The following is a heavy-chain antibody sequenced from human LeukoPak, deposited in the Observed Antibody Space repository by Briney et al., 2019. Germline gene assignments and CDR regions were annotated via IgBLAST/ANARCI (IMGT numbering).Heavy chain of an antibody. D-gene: IGHD3-3*01. Sequence: SVKVSCKASGGTFSSYAISWVRQAPGQGLEWMGGIIPIFGTANYAQKFQGRVTITADESTSTAYMELRSLRSDDTAVYYCARGLEWLTRRHTWFDPWGQGTLVTVSS. CDR3: ARGLEWLTRRHTWFDP. J-gene: IGHJ5*02. V-gene: IGHV1-69*13. CDR1: GGTFSSYA. CDR2: IIPIFGTA.